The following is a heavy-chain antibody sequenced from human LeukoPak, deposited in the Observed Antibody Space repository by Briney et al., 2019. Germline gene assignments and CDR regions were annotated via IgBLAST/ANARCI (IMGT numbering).Heavy chain of an antibody. CDR3: ARGRFGELLRSRMRPDFDY. V-gene: IGHV1-18*01. Sequence: ASVKVSCKASGYTFTSYGISWVRQAPGQGLEWMGWISAYNGNTNYAQKLQGRVTMTTDTSTSTAYMELRSLRSDDTAVYYCARGRFGELLRSRMRPDFDYWGQGTLVTVSS. CDR2: ISAYNGNT. J-gene: IGHJ4*02. D-gene: IGHD3-10*01. CDR1: GYTFTSYG.